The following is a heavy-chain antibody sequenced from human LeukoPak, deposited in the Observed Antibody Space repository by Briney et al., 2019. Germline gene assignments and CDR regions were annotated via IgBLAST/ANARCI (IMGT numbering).Heavy chain of an antibody. CDR2: IYYSGST. J-gene: IGHJ5*02. Sequence: PSQTLSLTCTVSGGSISSGGYYWSWIRQHPGKGLEWIGYIYYSGSTYYNPSLKSRVTISVDTSKNQFSLKLSSVTAADTAVYYCARGYIVVVPAAHNWFDPWGQGTLVTVSS. V-gene: IGHV4-30-4*08. D-gene: IGHD2-2*01. CDR1: GGSISSGGYY. CDR3: ARGYIVVVPAAHNWFDP.